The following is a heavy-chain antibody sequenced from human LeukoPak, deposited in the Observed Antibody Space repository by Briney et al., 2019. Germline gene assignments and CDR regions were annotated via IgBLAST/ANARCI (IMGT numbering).Heavy chain of an antibody. D-gene: IGHD5-18*01. CDR1: GGTFSSYA. CDR2: IIPIFGTA. Sequence: ASVKVSCKASGGTFSSYAISWVRQAPGQGLEWMGGIIPIFGTANYAQKFQGRVTITADKSTSTAYMELSSLRSEDTAVYYCARKSMGYSYGYYFDYWGQGTLVTVSS. V-gene: IGHV1-69*06. CDR3: ARKSMGYSYGYYFDY. J-gene: IGHJ4*02.